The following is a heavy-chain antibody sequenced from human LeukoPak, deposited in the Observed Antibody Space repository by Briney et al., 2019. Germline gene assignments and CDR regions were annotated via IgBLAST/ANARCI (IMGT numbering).Heavy chain of an antibody. J-gene: IGHJ5*02. D-gene: IGHD5-24*01. CDR2: ISGSGGST. CDR3: AKSPVEIDRGWFDP. Sequence: GGSLRLSCAASGYTFSSYAMSWVRQAPGKGLEWVSAISGSGGSTYYADSVKGRFTISRDNSKNTLYLQMNSLRAEDTAVYYCAKSPVEIDRGWFDPWGQGTLVTVSS. CDR1: GYTFSSYA. V-gene: IGHV3-23*01.